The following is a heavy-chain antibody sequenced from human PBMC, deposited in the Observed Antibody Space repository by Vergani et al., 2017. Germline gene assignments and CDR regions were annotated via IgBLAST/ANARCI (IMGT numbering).Heavy chain of an antibody. CDR3: AGDRYYYDSSGYYHTSLDY. CDR2: INPSGGST. V-gene: IGHV1-46*01. D-gene: IGHD3-22*01. CDR1: GYTFTSYY. J-gene: IGHJ4*02. Sequence: QVQLVQSGAEVKKPGASVKVSCKASGYTFTSYYMHWVRQAPGQGLEWMGIINPSGGSTSYAQKFQGRVTMTRDTSTSTVYMELSSLRSEDTAVYYCAGDRYYYDSSGYYHTSLDYWGQGTLGTVSS.